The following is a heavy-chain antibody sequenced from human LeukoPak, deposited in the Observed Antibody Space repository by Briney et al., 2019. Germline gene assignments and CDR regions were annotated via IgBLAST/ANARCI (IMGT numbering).Heavy chain of an antibody. J-gene: IGHJ4*02. CDR1: GFTFSDYY. CDR2: ITGSGSPL. V-gene: IGHV3-11*01. CDR3: ARVIRFGSGSFHYYFDY. Sequence: GGSLRLSCAASGFTFSDYYVSWIRQPPGKGLEWVSAITGSGSPLDNADSVEDRFTISRDNAKNSLFLQMNSLRADDTAVYYCARVIRFGSGSFHYYFDYWGQGTLVTVSS. D-gene: IGHD3-10*01.